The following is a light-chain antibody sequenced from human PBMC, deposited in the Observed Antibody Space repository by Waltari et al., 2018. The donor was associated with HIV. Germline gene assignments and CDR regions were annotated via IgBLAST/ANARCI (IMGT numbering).Light chain of an antibody. J-gene: IGLJ2*01. CDR1: SSDVGSSNV. Sequence: QSALTQPAPVSGSPGQSITISCTGTSSDVGSSNVVSWYQQHPGKAPKPMIDEVSKRPSGVSNRFSGSKSGNTASLTISGLQAEDEADYHCCSYAGSSTYVVFGGGTKLTVL. CDR3: CSYAGSSTYVV. CDR2: EVS. V-gene: IGLV2-23*02.